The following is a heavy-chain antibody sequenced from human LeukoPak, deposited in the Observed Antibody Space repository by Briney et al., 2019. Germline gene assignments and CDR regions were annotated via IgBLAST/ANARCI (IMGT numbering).Heavy chain of an antibody. CDR2: ITGSGDIT. J-gene: IGHJ4*02. D-gene: IGHD5-12*01. Sequence: GGSLRLSCPPSGFTFSSYGINGVRQAPGKGLEWVSHITGSGDITHYADSVKGRFTISRDNAKNSLYLQMNSLRAEDTAVYYCARENAVATGAFDYWGQGTLVTVSS. V-gene: IGHV3-48*01. CDR3: ARENAVATGAFDY. CDR1: GFTFSSYG.